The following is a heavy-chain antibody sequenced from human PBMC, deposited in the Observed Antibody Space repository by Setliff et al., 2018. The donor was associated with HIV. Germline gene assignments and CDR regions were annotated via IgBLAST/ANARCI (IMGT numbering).Heavy chain of an antibody. CDR2: IIPKSDTR. V-gene: IGHV1-69*06. Sequence: SVKVSCKASGDTFNFYGLNWVRQAPGQGLEWMGKIIPKSDTRDYAQKLRGRVTITADKPSNTVYMELTSLTSEDTAVYYCAREHGEYCSGGTCYHHYYFDYWGQGTPVTVSS. CDR3: AREHGEYCSGGTCYHHYYFDY. D-gene: IGHD2-15*01. CDR1: GDTFNFYG. J-gene: IGHJ4*02.